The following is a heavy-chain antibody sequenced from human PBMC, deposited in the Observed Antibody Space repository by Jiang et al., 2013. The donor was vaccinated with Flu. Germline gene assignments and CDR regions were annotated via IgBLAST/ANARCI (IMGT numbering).Heavy chain of an antibody. V-gene: IGHV4-59*01. J-gene: IGHJ4*02. CDR1: GGMSDYY. Sequence: LLKPSETLSLTCSVSGGMSDYYWSWIRQSPGKGLEWIGGVFYSGSANYSPSLKSRLTIPLDTSKNQFSLRLTSVTATDTAVYYCARVYASEYSSNWYVAGWGQGTLVIVSS. CDR3: ARVYASEYSSNWYVAG. D-gene: IGHD6-19*01. CDR2: VFYSGSA.